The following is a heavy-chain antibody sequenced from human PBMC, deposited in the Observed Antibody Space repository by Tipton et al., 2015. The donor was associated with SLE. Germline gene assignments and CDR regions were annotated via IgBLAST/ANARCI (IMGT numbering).Heavy chain of an antibody. Sequence: GSLRLSCAASGFSFGDYAMTWVRQAPGKGLEWVAFIRYDGSNKYYADSVKGRFTISRDNSKNTLYLQMNSLRAEDTAVYYCARPGYISTRFDYWGQGTLVTVSS. CDR2: IRYDGSNK. J-gene: IGHJ4*02. V-gene: IGHV3-30*02. D-gene: IGHD6-13*01. CDR3: ARPGYISTRFDY. CDR1: GFSFGDYA.